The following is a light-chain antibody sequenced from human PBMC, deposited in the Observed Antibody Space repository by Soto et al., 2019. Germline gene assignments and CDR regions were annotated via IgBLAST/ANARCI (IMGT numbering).Light chain of an antibody. J-gene: IGKJ4*01. Sequence: DIPKKQDPPRWRASVADRVTITCRASQSIDSCLAWYQQKPGKAPKLLMYNASSLEGGVPSRFSGRGSETESPTTISIQSEDFAVYYCKQHSNWHPVIFCGGTKVDIK. CDR2: NAS. V-gene: IGKV1-5*03. CDR1: QSIDSC. CDR3: KQHSNWHPVI.